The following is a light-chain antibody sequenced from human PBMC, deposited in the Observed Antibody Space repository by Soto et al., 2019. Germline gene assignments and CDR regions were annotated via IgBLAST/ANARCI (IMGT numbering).Light chain of an antibody. J-gene: IGLJ1*01. Sequence: QSALTQPASVSGSPGQSITISCTGTISDVGSYNLVSWYQQHPGKAPKLMIYEGSKRPSGVSNRFSGSKSGNTASLTISGLQAEDEADYYCCSYAGSSYVVGTGTKLTVL. CDR2: EGS. CDR3: CSYAGSSYV. CDR1: ISDVGSYNL. V-gene: IGLV2-23*01.